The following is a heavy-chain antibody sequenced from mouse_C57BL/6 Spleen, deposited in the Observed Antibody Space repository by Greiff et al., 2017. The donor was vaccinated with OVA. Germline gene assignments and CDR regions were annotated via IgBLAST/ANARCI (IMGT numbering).Heavy chain of an antibody. CDR1: GYTFTSYT. J-gene: IGHJ1*03. V-gene: IGHV1-4*01. CDR2: INPSSGYT. D-gene: IGHD1-1*01. Sequence: VKLMESGAELARPGASVKMSCKASGYTFTSYTMHWVKQRPGQGLEWIGYINPSSGYTKYNQKFKDKATLTADKSSSTAYMQLSSLTSEDSAVYYCARDYGSRGWYFDVWGTGTTVTVSS. CDR3: ARDYGSRGWYFDV.